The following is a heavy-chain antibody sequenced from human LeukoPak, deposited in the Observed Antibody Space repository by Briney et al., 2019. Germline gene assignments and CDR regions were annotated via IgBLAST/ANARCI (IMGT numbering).Heavy chain of an antibody. J-gene: IGHJ4*02. CDR3: ARHYGWKMNFDY. CDR2: IYYSGST. D-gene: IGHD1-1*01. V-gene: IGHV4-39*01. CDR1: GGSISSSSYH. Sequence: PSETLSLTCTVSGGSISSSSYHWGWIRQPPGKGLEWIGSIYYSGSTYYNPSLKSRVTISVDTSKNQFSLKLSSVTAADTAVYYCARHYGWKMNFDYWGQGTLVTVSS.